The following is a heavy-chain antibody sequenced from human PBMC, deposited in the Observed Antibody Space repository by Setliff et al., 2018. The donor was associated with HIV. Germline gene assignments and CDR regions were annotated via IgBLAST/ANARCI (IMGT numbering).Heavy chain of an antibody. V-gene: IGHV4-34*01. D-gene: IGHD2-15*01. J-gene: IGHJ4*02. CDR2: INHSGST. CDR3: ARDWARIAEDENRSFDY. Sequence: KPSETLSLTCAVYGGSFSGYYWSWIRQPPGKGLEWIGEINHSGSTNYNPSLKSRVTISVDTSKNQFSLKLSSLTAADTAVYYCARDWARIAEDENRSFDYWGQGTLVTVSS. CDR1: GGSFSGYY.